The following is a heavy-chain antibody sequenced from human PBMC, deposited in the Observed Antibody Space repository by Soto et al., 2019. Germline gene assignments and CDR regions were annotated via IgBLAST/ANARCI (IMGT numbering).Heavy chain of an antibody. Sequence: GGSLRLSCAASGFTFSSYAMTWVRQAPGKGLEWVLFILGIGCSTYYADSVKGRFTISRDNSKNTLSFQMNSLRAEDTAVYFCARDASFFYGMDVWGQGTTVTVSS. J-gene: IGHJ6*02. CDR2: ILGIGCST. CDR3: ARDASFFYGMDV. CDR1: GFTFSSYA. V-gene: IGHV3-23*01.